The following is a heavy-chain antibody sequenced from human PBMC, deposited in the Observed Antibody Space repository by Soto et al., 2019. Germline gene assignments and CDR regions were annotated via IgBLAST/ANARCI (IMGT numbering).Heavy chain of an antibody. V-gene: IGHV5-51*01. CDR2: IYPDDSDT. J-gene: IGHJ6*02. Sequence: PGESLKISCEVSGYSFTNSWIGWVRQMPGKGLEWMGIIYPDDSDTRYSPSFQGQVTISADKSISTAYLQWSSLKASDTAMYYCAKGMYYYYYGMDVWGQGTTVTVSS. CDR3: AKGMYYYYYGMDV. D-gene: IGHD3-10*01. CDR1: GYSFTNSW.